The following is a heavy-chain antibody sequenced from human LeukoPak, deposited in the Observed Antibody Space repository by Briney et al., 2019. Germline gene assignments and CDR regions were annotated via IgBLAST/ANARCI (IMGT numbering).Heavy chain of an antibody. Sequence: GGSLRLSCAASGFTVSSNYMSWVRQAPGKGLEWVSVIYSGGSTYYADSVKGRFTISRDNSKNTLYLQMNSLRAEDRAVYYCARGSDYGDPHTWGQGTLVTVSS. CDR1: GFTVSSNY. D-gene: IGHD4-17*01. J-gene: IGHJ5*02. V-gene: IGHV3-53*01. CDR3: ARGSDYGDPHT. CDR2: IYSGGST.